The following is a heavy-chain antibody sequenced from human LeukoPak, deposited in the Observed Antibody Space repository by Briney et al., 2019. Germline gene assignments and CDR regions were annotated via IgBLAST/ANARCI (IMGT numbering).Heavy chain of an antibody. Sequence: RASVKVSCKASGYTFTSYGISWVRQAPGQGLEWMGWISAYNGNTNYAQKLQGRVTMTTDTSTSTAYMELRSLRSDDTAVYYCARDRDQRWLQQWFDPWGQGTLVTVSS. CDR2: ISAYNGNT. D-gene: IGHD5-24*01. V-gene: IGHV1-18*01. J-gene: IGHJ5*02. CDR1: GYTFTSYG. CDR3: ARDRDQRWLQQWFDP.